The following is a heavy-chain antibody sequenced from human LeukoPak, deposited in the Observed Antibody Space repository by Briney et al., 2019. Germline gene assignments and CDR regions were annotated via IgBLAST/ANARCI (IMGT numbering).Heavy chain of an antibody. D-gene: IGHD3-10*01. V-gene: IGHV1-2*02. CDR3: ARSQVWLRELLAEANDSFDI. J-gene: IGHJ3*02. Sequence: ASVKVSCKASGYTFTSYYMSWVRQAPGQGLEWMGWINPNSGCTNYAQKIQGMVTLTTDTSISTAYKELSRLRSDDTAVYYCARSQVWLRELLAEANDSFDIWVQGRMVTVSS. CDR2: INPNSGCT. CDR1: GYTFTSYY.